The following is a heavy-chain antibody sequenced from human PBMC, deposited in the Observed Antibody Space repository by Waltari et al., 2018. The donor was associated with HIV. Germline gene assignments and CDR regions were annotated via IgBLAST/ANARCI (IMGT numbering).Heavy chain of an antibody. CDR2: ISYDGSNK. CDR1: GFTFRSFT. CDR3: ARGAYSSGWTFDY. D-gene: IGHD6-19*01. V-gene: IGHV3-30*04. Sequence: QVQLVESGGGVVQPGRSLRLSCAASGFTFRSFTMHWVRQAPGKGLEGVALISYDGSNKYYADSVKGRFTISRDDSKNTLYLQMNSLRAEDTAVYYCARGAYSSGWTFDYWGQGTLVTVSS. J-gene: IGHJ4*02.